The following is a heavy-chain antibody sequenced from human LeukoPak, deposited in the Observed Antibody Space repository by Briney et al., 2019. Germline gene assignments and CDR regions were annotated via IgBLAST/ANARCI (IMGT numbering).Heavy chain of an antibody. D-gene: IGHD2-15*01. CDR2: INHSGST. J-gene: IGHJ5*02. V-gene: IGHV4-34*01. CDR3: AGAPRYCSGGSCYDWFDP. Sequence: SETLSLTCAVYGGSFSGYYWSWIRQPPGKGLEWIGEINHSGSTNYNPSLKSRVTISVDTSKNQFSLKLSSVTAADTAVYYCAGAPRYCSGGSCYDWFDPWGQGTLVTVSS. CDR1: GGSFSGYY.